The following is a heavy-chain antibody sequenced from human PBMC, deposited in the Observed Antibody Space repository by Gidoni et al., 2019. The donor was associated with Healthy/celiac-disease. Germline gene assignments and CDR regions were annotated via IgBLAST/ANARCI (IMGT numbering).Heavy chain of an antibody. D-gene: IGHD3-9*01. CDR3: AKIVLRYFDWLDY. Sequence: EVQLLESGGGLVQPGGSLSLSCAASGFTFSSYAMSWVLQAPGKGLEGVAAISGSGGSTYYADSVKGRFTISRDNSKNTLYLQMNSLRAEDTAVYYCAKIVLRYFDWLDYWGQGTLVTVSS. J-gene: IGHJ4*02. CDR1: GFTFSSYA. V-gene: IGHV3-23*01. CDR2: ISGSGGST.